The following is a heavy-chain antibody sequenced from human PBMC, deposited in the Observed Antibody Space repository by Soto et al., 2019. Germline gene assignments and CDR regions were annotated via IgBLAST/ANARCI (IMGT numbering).Heavy chain of an antibody. CDR2: ISTSSSYI. V-gene: IGHV3-21*01. Sequence: EVQLVESGGGLVKPGESLRLSCVASGFTFRSYSMNWVRQAPGKGLEWVSSISTSSSYIYYADSVKGRFTISRDNAKNSLYLLMNSLRAEDTAVYYCARRDYYYYGFDVWGQGTTVTVSS. CDR3: ARRDYYYYGFDV. CDR1: GFTFRSYS. J-gene: IGHJ6*02.